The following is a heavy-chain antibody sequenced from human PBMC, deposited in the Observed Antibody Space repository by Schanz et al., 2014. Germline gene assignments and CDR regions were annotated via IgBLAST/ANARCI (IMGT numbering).Heavy chain of an antibody. CDR3: ARDGGRDGYNLAFDV. V-gene: IGHV3-53*01. CDR2: MYINSGST. D-gene: IGHD5-12*01. Sequence: EVQLAESGGGLIQPGGSLRLSCAVSGFTVNTNYMSWVRQAPGKGLEWISSMYINSGSTQYADSVKGRFIISRDSSKNTLFLQMNSLRAEDTAVYFCARDGGRDGYNLAFDVWGQGTLVPVSS. J-gene: IGHJ3*01. CDR1: GFTVNTNY.